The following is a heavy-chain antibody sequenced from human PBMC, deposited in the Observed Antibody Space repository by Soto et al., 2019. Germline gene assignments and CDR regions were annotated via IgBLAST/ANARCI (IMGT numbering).Heavy chain of an antibody. CDR2: IFYSGST. CDR3: ARHGMDYYDGSGYYYSPYYFDY. CDR1: GGSINSYY. J-gene: IGHJ4*02. D-gene: IGHD3-22*01. V-gene: IGHV4-59*08. Sequence: PSETLSLTCTVSGGSINSYYWSWIRQPPGKGLEWIGFIFYSGSTNYNPSLKSRVTISVDTSKNQFSLKLSSVTAADTAVYYCARHGMDYYDGSGYYYSPYYFDYWGQGTLVTVS.